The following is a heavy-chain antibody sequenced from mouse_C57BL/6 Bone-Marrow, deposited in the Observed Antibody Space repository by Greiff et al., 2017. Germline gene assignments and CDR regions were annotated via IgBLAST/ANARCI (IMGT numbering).Heavy chain of an antibody. CDR1: GYTFTSYW. Sequence: QVQLQQPGAELVRPGSSVKLSCKASGYTFTSYWMHWVKQRPIQGLEWIGNIDPSDSETHYNQKFKDKATLTVDKSSSTAYMQLSSLTSEDSAVYYCASSYRYWYFDVWGTGTTVTVSS. J-gene: IGHJ1*03. V-gene: IGHV1-52*01. CDR2: IDPSDSET. CDR3: ASSYRYWYFDV. D-gene: IGHD1-1*01.